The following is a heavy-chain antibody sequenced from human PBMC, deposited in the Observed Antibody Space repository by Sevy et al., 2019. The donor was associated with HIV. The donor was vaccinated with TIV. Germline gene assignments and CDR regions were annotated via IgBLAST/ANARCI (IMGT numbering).Heavy chain of an antibody. Sequence: GGSLRLSCAASGFSFSIYSMNWVRQAPGKGLEWLSSITNSGATKYYAESVKGRFTISRDNAKNSLYLQMDSLRDEDTAVYYCGRDTTVTRIFNYWGQGTLVTVSS. CDR2: ITNSGATK. V-gene: IGHV3-48*02. J-gene: IGHJ4*02. CDR1: GFSFSIYS. D-gene: IGHD3-3*02. CDR3: GRDTTVTRIFNY.